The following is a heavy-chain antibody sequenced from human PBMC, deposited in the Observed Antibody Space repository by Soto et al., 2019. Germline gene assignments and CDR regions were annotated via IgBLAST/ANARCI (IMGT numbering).Heavy chain of an antibody. J-gene: IGHJ4*02. Sequence: QVQLVESGGGVVQPGRSLRLSCAASGFTFSSYAMHWVRQAPGKGLEWVAVISYDGSNKYYADSVKGRFTISRDNSKNTRYLQMNRLRAEDTAVYCWASIAVAGHYFDYWGQGTLVTVSS. D-gene: IGHD6-19*01. CDR3: ASIAVAGHYFDY. V-gene: IGHV3-30-3*01. CDR1: GFTFSSYA. CDR2: ISYDGSNK.